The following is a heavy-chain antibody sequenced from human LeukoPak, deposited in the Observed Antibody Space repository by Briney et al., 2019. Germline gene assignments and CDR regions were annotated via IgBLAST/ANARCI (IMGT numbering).Heavy chain of an antibody. V-gene: IGHV4-61*01. CDR2: IYYSGST. Sequence: SETLSLTCTVSGGSVSSGSYYWSWIRQPPGKGLEWIGYIYYSGSTNYNPSLKSRVTISVDTSKNQFSLKLSSVTAADTAVYYCARGRVTRGLRQWLVRGAYNWFDPWGQGTLVTVSS. J-gene: IGHJ5*02. CDR1: GGSVSSGSYY. D-gene: IGHD6-19*01. CDR3: ARGRVTRGLRQWLVRGAYNWFDP.